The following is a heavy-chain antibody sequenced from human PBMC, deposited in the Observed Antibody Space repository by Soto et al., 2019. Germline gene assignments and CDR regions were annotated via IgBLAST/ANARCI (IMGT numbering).Heavy chain of an antibody. D-gene: IGHD2-15*01. J-gene: IGHJ4*02. CDR2: INHSGST. V-gene: IGHV4-34*01. Sequence: TSETLSLTCAVYGGSFSGYYWSWIRQPPGKGLEWIGEINHSGSTNYNPSLKSRVTISVDTSKNQFSLKLSSVTAADTAVYYCASDHCSGGSCYNFWGQGTLVNVSS. CDR3: ASDHCSGGSCYNF. CDR1: GGSFSGYY.